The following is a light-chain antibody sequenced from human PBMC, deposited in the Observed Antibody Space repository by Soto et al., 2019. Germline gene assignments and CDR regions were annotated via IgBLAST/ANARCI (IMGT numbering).Light chain of an antibody. J-gene: IGKJ2*01. V-gene: IGKV1-39*01. CDR3: QQSYSTPHT. CDR2: AAS. CDR1: QSITNY. Sequence: DLQMTQSPSSLSASVGDRVTITCRASQSITNYLNWYQQKPGKAPKLLIYAASILQSGVPSRFSGSGYGTDFTLIISSLQPEDFATYYCQQSYSTPHTFGPGTKVEIK.